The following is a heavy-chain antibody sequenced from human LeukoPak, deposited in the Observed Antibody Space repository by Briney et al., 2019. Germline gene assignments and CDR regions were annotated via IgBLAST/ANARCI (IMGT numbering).Heavy chain of an antibody. Sequence: SETLSLTCTVSGGSINNYYWSWIRQPPGKGLEWIGYIYYSGSTNYNPSLKSRVTISVDTSKNQFSLKLSSVTAADTAVYYCARVGGTNYYYGMDVWGQGTTVTVSS. J-gene: IGHJ6*02. D-gene: IGHD1-26*01. CDR1: GGSINNYY. V-gene: IGHV4-59*01. CDR2: IYYSGST. CDR3: ARVGGTNYYYGMDV.